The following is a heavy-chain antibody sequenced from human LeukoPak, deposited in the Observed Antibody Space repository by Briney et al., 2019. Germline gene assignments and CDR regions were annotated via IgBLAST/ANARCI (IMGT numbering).Heavy chain of an antibody. V-gene: IGHV1-8*02. CDR1: GYTFTSYG. CDR2: MNPNSGNT. Sequence: ASVKVSCKASGYTFTSYGISWVRQAPGQGLEWMGWMNPNSGNTGYAQKFQGRITMTRNTSISTAYMELSSLYFEDTAMYYCARDLRSSGWYHQPDYWGQGTLVTVSS. CDR3: ARDLRSSGWYHQPDY. D-gene: IGHD6-19*01. J-gene: IGHJ4*02.